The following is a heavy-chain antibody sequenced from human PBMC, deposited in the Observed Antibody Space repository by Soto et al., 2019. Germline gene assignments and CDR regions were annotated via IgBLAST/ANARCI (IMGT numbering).Heavy chain of an antibody. V-gene: IGHV4-39*01. J-gene: IGHJ4*02. D-gene: IGHD6-13*01. CDR1: GGSISSSSYY. CDR3: ATQNSSSWYGIDY. CDR2: IYYSGST. Sequence: ETLSLTCTLSGGSISSSSYYWVWIRQPPGKGLEWIGSIYYSGSTYYNPSLKSRVTISVDTSKNQFSLKLSSATAADTAVYYCATQNSSSWYGIDYWGQGTLVTVSS.